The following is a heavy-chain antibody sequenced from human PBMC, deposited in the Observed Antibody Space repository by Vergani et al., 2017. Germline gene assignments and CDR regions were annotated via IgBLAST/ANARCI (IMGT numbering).Heavy chain of an antibody. Sequence: EVHLLESGGGQVEAGGSLRLSCAASGFTFSSYWMSWVRQTSGKGLEWVSAISGHGDRTYYADSVKGRFTISRDNSKNTVYLQMNSLKAEDRATYYCAREERSNTSPFVGDWGQGTLVTV. J-gene: IGHJ4*02. CDR2: ISGHGDRT. D-gene: IGHD2/OR15-2a*01. CDR1: GFTFSSYW. V-gene: IGHV3-23*01. CDR3: AREERSNTSPFVGD.